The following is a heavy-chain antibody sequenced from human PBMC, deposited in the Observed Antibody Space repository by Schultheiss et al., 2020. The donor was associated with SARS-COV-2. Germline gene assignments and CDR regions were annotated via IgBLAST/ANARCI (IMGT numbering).Heavy chain of an antibody. J-gene: IGHJ4*02. CDR2: ISGSGGST. V-gene: IGHV3-23*01. CDR3: ARDMNRLFDY. D-gene: IGHD2-15*01. Sequence: GGSLRLSCAASGFTFSSYAMSWVRQAPGKGLEWVSAISGSGGSTYYADSVKGRFTISRDNSKNTMYLQMNSLRAEDTAMYYCARDMNRLFDYWGQGTLVTFSA. CDR1: GFTFSSYA.